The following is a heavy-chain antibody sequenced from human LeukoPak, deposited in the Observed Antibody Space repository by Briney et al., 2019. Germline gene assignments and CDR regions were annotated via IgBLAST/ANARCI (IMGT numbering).Heavy chain of an antibody. CDR2: IYTSGST. V-gene: IGHV4-4*07. CDR1: GRSISSYY. D-gene: IGHD3-22*01. J-gene: IGHJ1*01. CDR3: ARDGPYYYDSSGYYYSYFQH. Sequence: SETLSLTCTVSGRSISSYYWSWIRQPAGKGLEWIGRIYTSGSTNYNPSLKSRVTMSVDTSKNQFSLKLSSVTAADTAVYYCARDGPYYYDSSGYYYSYFQHWGQGTLVTVSS.